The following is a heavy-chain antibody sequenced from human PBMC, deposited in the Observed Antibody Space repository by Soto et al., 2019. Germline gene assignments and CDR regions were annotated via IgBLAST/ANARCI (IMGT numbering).Heavy chain of an antibody. CDR2: INHSGIT. J-gene: IGHJ6*02. D-gene: IGHD5-18*01. CDR3: ARGKPSGYRFGPRNFFYYGMDV. CDR1: SGSLTDHY. Sequence: LSLTCGVFSGSLTDHYWTWIRQTPGKGLEWIGEINHSGITHYNPSLKSRVTLSLDTSKNQFSLKVTALTAADTAVYYCARGKPSGYRFGPRNFFYYGMDVWGPGTTVTVPS. V-gene: IGHV4-34*01.